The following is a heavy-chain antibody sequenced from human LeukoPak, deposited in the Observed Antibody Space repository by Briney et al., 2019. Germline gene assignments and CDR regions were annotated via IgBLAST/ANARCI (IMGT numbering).Heavy chain of an antibody. J-gene: IGHJ4*02. V-gene: IGHV4-59*01. CDR3: ARGSGSSGWYYFDY. CDR2: IYYSGST. CDR1: GGSISSYY. D-gene: IGHD6-19*01. Sequence: SETLSLTCTVSGGSISSYYWSWIRQPPGKGLEWIGYIYYSGSTNYNPSLKSRVTISADTSKNQFSLKLSSVTAADTAVYYCARGSGSSGWYYFDYWGQGTLVTVSS.